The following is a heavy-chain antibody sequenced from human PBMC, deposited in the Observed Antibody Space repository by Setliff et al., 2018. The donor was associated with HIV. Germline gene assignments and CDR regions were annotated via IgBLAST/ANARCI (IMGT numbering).Heavy chain of an antibody. Sequence: GGSLRLSCAASGFTFSSYAMYWVRQAPGEGLEWVSGISSNSDYVYYAGSLMGRFTISRDNAKNSLYLHMNSLRAEDTAVYFCARLGVAVAGSQTTYSYYYMDVWGKGTTVTVSS. D-gene: IGHD6-13*01. CDR2: ISSNSDYV. J-gene: IGHJ6*03. V-gene: IGHV3-21*01. CDR1: GFTFSSYA. CDR3: ARLGVAVAGSQTTYSYYYMDV.